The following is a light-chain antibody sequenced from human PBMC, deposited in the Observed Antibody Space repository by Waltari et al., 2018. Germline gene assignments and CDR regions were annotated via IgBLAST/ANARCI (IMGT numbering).Light chain of an antibody. Sequence: DIQMTQSPSSLSASVGARVTITCRASQSISSYLNWYQQKPGKAPKLLIYAASSLQSGVPSRFSGSGSGTDFTLTISSLQPEDCATYYCQQSYSTPPTFGQGTKVEIK. CDR2: AAS. CDR1: QSISSY. J-gene: IGKJ1*01. CDR3: QQSYSTPPT. V-gene: IGKV1-39*01.